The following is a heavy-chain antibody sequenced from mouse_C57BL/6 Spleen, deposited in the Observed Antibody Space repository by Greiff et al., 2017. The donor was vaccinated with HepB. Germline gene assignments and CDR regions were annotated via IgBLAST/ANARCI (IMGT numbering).Heavy chain of an antibody. Sequence: VQLQESGAELARPGASVKLSCKASGYTFTSYGISWVKQRTGQGLEWIGEIYPRSGNTYYNEKFKGKATLTADKSSSTAYMELRSLTSEDSAVYFCARDLGEGFAYWGQGTLVTVSA. J-gene: IGHJ3*01. CDR2: IYPRSGNT. D-gene: IGHD4-1*01. CDR3: ARDLGEGFAY. CDR1: GYTFTSYG. V-gene: IGHV1-81*01.